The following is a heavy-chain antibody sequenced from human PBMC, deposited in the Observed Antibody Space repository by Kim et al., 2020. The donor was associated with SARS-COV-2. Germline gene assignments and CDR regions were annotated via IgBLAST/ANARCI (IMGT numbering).Heavy chain of an antibody. J-gene: IGHJ6*02. Sequence: GGSLRLSCAASGFTFSSYAMHWVRQAPGKGLEWVAVISYDGSNKYYADSVKGRFTISRDNSKNTLYLQMNSLRAEDTAVYYCARDRSPYIVVDRQLLPPDDDYYGMDVWGQGTTVTVSS. D-gene: IGHD2-2*01. CDR3: ARDRSPYIVVDRQLLPPDDDYYGMDV. CDR2: ISYDGSNK. CDR1: GFTFSSYA. V-gene: IGHV3-30-3*01.